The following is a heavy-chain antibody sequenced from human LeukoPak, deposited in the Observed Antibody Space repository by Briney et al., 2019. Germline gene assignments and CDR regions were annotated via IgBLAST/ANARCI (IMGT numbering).Heavy chain of an antibody. D-gene: IGHD3-10*01. CDR1: GYSFTKYW. J-gene: IGHJ5*02. Sequence: ASVKVSCTASGYSFTKYWMHWVRQAPGQGLEWMGWINPNSGGTNYAQKFQGRVTMTRDTSISTAYMELSRLRSDDTAVYYCARDYGSGSYRGDFDPWGQGTLVTVSS. V-gene: IGHV1-2*02. CDR2: INPNSGGT. CDR3: ARDYGSGSYRGDFDP.